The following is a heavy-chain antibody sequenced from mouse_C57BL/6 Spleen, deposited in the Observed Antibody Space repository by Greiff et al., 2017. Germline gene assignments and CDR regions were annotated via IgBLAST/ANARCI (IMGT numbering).Heavy chain of an antibody. CDR3: AREGVYQEAWFAY. CDR1: GYSITSGYY. CDR2: INYDGSN. D-gene: IGHD5-1-1*01. Sequence: EVKLVESGPGLVKPSQSLSLTCSVTGYSITSGYYWNWIRQFPGNKLEWMGYINYDGSNNYNPSLKNRISITRDTSKNQFFLKLNSVTTEDTATYYCAREGVYQEAWFAYWGQGTLVTVSA. J-gene: IGHJ3*01. V-gene: IGHV3-6*01.